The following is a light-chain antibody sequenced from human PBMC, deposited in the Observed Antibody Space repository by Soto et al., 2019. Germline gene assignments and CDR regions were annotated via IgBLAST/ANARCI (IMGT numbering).Light chain of an antibody. J-gene: IGLJ2*01. V-gene: IGLV1-40*01. Sequence: QSVLTQPPSVSGAPGQRVTISCTGNSSNIGAGYDVRWYQQLPGTAPKLLIYGNSNRPSGVPDRFSGSKSGTSASLAITGLQAEDEADYYCQSYDSSLSGSVFGGWTKVTVL. CDR2: GNS. CDR1: SSNIGAGYD. CDR3: QSYDSSLSGSV.